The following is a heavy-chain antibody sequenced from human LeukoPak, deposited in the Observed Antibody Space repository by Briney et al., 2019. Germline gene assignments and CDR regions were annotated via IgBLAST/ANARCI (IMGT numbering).Heavy chain of an antibody. CDR3: GKDLHFYVAMDV. V-gene: IGHV3-23*01. CDR2: ISSGSDYT. Sequence: GGSLRLSCAASGFSFSSHGMSWVRQAPWKGPEWVSSISSGSDYTFYADSVKGRFTISRDNSKSTVYLQMNSLRAEDTALYYCGKDLHFYVAMDVWGQGTTVTVSS. J-gene: IGHJ6*02. CDR1: GFSFSSHG. D-gene: IGHD2/OR15-2a*01.